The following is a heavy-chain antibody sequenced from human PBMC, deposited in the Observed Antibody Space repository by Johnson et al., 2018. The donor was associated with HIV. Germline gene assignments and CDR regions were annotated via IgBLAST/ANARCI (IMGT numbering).Heavy chain of an antibody. D-gene: IGHD6-25*01. CDR2: IKEDGSAK. CDR3: AKDSATDPFDI. V-gene: IGHV3-7*05. Sequence: VQLVESGGGLVQPGGSLRLSCAASGFTISSYWMSWVRQAPGKGLEWVANIKEDGSAKYYVDSVRGRFTISRDNSKNTLYLQMNSLKTEDTAVYYCAKDSATDPFDIWGQGTMVTVSS. J-gene: IGHJ3*02. CDR1: GFTISSYW.